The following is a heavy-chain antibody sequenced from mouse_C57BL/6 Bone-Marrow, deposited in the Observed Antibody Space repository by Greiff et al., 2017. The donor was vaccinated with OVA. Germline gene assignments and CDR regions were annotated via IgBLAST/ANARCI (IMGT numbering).Heavy chain of an antibody. CDR1: GYTFTDYN. CDR2: INPNNGGT. V-gene: IGHV1-18*01. J-gene: IGHJ2*01. D-gene: IGHD1-1*01. Sequence: VQLQQSGPELVKPGASVKIPCKASGYTFTDYNMDWVKQSHGKSLEWIGDINPNNGGTIYNQKFKGKATLTVDKSSSTAYMEIRSLTSEDTAVYDCARWTPDYYGISGYYFDYWGQCTTLTVAS. CDR3: ARWTPDYYGISGYYFDY.